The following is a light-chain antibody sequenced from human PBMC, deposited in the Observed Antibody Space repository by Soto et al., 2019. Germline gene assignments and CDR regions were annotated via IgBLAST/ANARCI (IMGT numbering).Light chain of an antibody. CDR3: GTWDSSLTAVV. J-gene: IGLJ3*02. CDR1: SSNIGKTY. CDR2: END. V-gene: IGLV1-51*01. Sequence: SVLTQPPSMAAAPVQKVTISCSGSSSNIGKTYVSWYQQFPGTAPKLLIYENDKRPSGIPDRFSGSKSGTSATLGITGLQTGDEADYYCGTWDSSLTAVVFGGGTKVTVL.